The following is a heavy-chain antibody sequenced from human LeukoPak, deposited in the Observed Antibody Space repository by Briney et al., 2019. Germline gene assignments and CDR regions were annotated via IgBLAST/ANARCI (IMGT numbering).Heavy chain of an antibody. Sequence: SVKVSCKASGYTFTGYYMHWVRQAPGQGLEWMGRIIPIFGTANYAQKFRGRVTITTDESTSTAYMELSSLRSEDTAVYYCARDREGYCSSTSCYSYFDYWGQGTLVTVSS. V-gene: IGHV1-69*05. CDR1: GYTFTGYY. CDR3: ARDREGYCSSTSCYSYFDY. CDR2: IIPIFGTA. D-gene: IGHD2-2*01. J-gene: IGHJ4*02.